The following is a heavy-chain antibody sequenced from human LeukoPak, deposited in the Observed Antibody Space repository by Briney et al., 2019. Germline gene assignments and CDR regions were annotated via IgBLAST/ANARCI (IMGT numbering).Heavy chain of an antibody. J-gene: IGHJ4*01. Sequence: GGTLRLSCAASGFTFSSYSMSWIRQAPGKGLEWVSAISGSGGSTYYADSVKGRFTIYRDNSKHTLYLQMNSLRAEDTAVYYCAKVVLVGATPVSDWGHGALVTLSS. D-gene: IGHD1-26*01. CDR2: ISGSGGST. CDR1: GFTFSSYS. V-gene: IGHV3-23*01. CDR3: AKVVLVGATPVSD.